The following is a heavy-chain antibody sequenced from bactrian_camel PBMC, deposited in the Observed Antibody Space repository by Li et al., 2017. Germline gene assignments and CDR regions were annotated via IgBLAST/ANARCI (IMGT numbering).Heavy chain of an antibody. CDR2: SGGGAA. J-gene: IGHJ7*01. CDR1: GITFSTYN. D-gene: IGHD5*01. V-gene: IGHV3S40*01. Sequence: VESGGFLVLLGVTLRLSCVTSGITFSTYNMSWVRQAPGKGLEWVSTSGGGAAYYADSVKGRFTISRDNAKNTLYLQLNSLKPEDTAVYYCAAARTLTDWAQRKEEEGKG.